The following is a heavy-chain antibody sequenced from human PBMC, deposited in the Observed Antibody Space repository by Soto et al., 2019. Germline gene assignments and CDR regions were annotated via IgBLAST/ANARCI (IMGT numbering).Heavy chain of an antibody. CDR3: AREYHSSSWYGTDY. V-gene: IGHV3-48*01. CDR2: ISSSSSTI. Sequence: RDWWAAAECNSSSFSVNRVRQAPGKGLEWVSYISSSSSTIYYADSVKGRFTISRDNAKNSLYLQMNSLRAEDTAVYYCAREYHSSSWYGTDYWGQGALVPVSS. D-gene: IGHD6-13*01. CDR1: ECNSSSFS. J-gene: IGHJ4*02.